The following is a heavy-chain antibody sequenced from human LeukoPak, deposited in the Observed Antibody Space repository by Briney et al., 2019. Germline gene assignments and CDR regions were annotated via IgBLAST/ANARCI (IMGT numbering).Heavy chain of an antibody. Sequence: PGGSLRLSCAASGFTFSDYWMTWVRQAPGKGLEWVANIKQDGSEKYYMDSVKGRFTISRDNAKNSLYLQMNSLRAEDTAVYYCARRATIIDYWGQGTLVTVSS. D-gene: IGHD5-12*01. CDR2: IKQDGSEK. CDR3: ARRATIIDY. CDR1: GFTFSDYW. V-gene: IGHV3-7*01. J-gene: IGHJ4*02.